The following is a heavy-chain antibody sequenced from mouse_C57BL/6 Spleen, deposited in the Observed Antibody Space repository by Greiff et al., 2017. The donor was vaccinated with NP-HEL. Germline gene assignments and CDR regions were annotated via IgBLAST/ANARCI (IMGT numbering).Heavy chain of an antibody. CDR2: ISSGSSTI. CDR3: ARRYYYGSSYYFDY. V-gene: IGHV5-17*01. CDR1: GFTFSDYG. D-gene: IGHD1-1*01. Sequence: EVQLVESGGGLVKPGGSLKLSCAASGFTFSDYGMHWVRQAPEKGLEWVAYISSGSSTIYYADTVKGRFTISRDNAKNTLFLQMPSLRSEDTAMYYCARRYYYGSSYYFDYWGQGTTLTVSS. J-gene: IGHJ2*01.